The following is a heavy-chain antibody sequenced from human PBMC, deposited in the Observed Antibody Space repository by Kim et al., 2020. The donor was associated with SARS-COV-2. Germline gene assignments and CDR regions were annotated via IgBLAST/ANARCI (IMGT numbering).Heavy chain of an antibody. Sequence: GGSLRLSCAASEFTFSGSAMHWVRQASGKGLEWVGRIRSKANSYATAYAASVKGRFTISRDDSKNTAYLQMNSLKTEDTAVYYCTNYGDYYYDGMDVWGQGTTVTVSS. CDR3: TNYGDYYYDGMDV. CDR2: IRSKANSYAT. V-gene: IGHV3-73*01. D-gene: IGHD4-17*01. J-gene: IGHJ6*02. CDR1: EFTFSGSA.